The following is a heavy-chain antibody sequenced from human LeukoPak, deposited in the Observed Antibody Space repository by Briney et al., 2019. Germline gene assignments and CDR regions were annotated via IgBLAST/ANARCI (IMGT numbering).Heavy chain of an antibody. CDR1: GGTFSSFG. D-gene: IGHD1-26*01. CDR3: ARDGSGTIAAFDI. Sequence: SVKVSCKASGGTFSSFGISWVRQAPGQGLEWMGGVIPMFRTTNYAQKFQGRVTITADESTSTAYMGLSSLRSDDTAVYYCARDGSGTIAAFDIWGQGTMVTVSS. V-gene: IGHV1-69*13. J-gene: IGHJ3*02. CDR2: VIPMFRTT.